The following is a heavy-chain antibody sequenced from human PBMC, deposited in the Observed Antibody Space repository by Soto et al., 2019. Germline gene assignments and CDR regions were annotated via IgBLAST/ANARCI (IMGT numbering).Heavy chain of an antibody. D-gene: IGHD6-19*01. J-gene: IGHJ5*02. Sequence: ASVKCSGQASGDTCSSYAISWVRQAPGQGLEWMGGIIPIFGTANYAQKFQGRVTITADESTSTAYMELSSLRSEDTAVYYCARDVVAGKTNWFDPWGQGTLVTVSS. CDR2: IIPIFGTA. CDR1: GDTCSSYA. CDR3: ARDVVAGKTNWFDP. V-gene: IGHV1-69*13.